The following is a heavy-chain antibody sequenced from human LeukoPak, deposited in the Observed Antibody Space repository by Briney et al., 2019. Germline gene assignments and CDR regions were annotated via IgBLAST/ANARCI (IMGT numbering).Heavy chain of an antibody. J-gene: IGHJ4*02. D-gene: IGHD3-10*01. CDR2: ISVYNGNT. V-gene: IGHV1-18*01. CDR1: GYTFTSYG. CDR3: ARDRATMVRGVVDY. Sequence: GASVKVSCKASGYTFTSYGISWVRQAPGQGLEWMGWISVYNGNTKYAQKLQGRVTMTTDTSTNTAYMELRSLRSDDTAVYYCARDRATMVRGVVDYWGQGTLVTASS.